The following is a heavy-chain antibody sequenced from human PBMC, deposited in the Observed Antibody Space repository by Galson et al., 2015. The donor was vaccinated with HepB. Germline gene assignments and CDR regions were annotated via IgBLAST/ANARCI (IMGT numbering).Heavy chain of an antibody. Sequence: SVKVSCKASGYTFTSYGISWVRQAPGQGLEWMGWISAYNGNTDYAQKLQGRVTMPTDTSTSTAYMGLRSLRADDTAGYYCAGVGILYYDSRGYYFDYGDQGLLVTVAS. V-gene: IGHV1-18*04. CDR3: AGVGILYYDSRGYYFDY. J-gene: IGHJ4*02. D-gene: IGHD3-22*01. CDR2: ISAYNGNT. CDR1: GYTFTSYG.